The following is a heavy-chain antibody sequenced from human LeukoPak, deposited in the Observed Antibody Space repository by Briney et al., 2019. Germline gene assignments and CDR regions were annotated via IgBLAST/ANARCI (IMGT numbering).Heavy chain of an antibody. J-gene: IGHJ4*02. CDR1: GFTVNSNY. D-gene: IGHD5-18*01. CDR3: ASGPREIQPEDY. V-gene: IGHV3-66*02. Sequence: PGGSLRLSCAASGFTVNSNYMTWVRQAPGKGLEWVSVIYSGGSTYYADSVKGRFTISRDNSKNTLYLQMNSLRAGDTAVYYRASGPREIQPEDYWGQGTLATVSS. CDR2: IYSGGST.